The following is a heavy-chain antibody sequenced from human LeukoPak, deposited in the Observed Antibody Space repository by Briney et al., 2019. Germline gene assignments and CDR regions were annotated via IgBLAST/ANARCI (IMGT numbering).Heavy chain of an antibody. CDR1: GGSISSNSYY. J-gene: IGHJ1*01. Sequence: SETRSLTCTVSGGSISSNSYYWGWIRQPPGKGLEWIGSIYYSGSTYYNPSLKSRVTISVDTSKNQFSLKLSSVTAADTAVYYCARHPSDFWSGPYFQHWGQGTLVTVSS. D-gene: IGHD3-3*01. CDR2: IYYSGST. CDR3: ARHPSDFWSGPYFQH. V-gene: IGHV4-39*01.